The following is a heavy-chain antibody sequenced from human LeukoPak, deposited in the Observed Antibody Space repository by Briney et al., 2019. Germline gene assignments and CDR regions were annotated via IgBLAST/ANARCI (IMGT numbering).Heavy chain of an antibody. CDR3: ARVTAVAGSWFDP. J-gene: IGHJ5*02. Sequence: TSETLSLTCTVSGGSISSSSYYWSWIRQPPGKGLEWIGEINHSGSTNYNPSLKSRVTISVDTSKNQFSLKLSSVTAADTAVYYCARVTAVAGSWFDPWGQGTLVTVSS. V-gene: IGHV4-39*07. CDR1: GGSISSSSYY. D-gene: IGHD6-19*01. CDR2: INHSGST.